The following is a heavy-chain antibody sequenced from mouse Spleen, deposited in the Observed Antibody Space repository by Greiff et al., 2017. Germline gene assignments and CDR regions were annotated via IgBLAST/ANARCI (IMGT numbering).Heavy chain of an antibody. CDR1: GYSFTGYF. Sequence: EVQRVESGPELVKPGASVKISCKASGYSFTGYFMNWVKQSHGKSLEWIGRINPNNGDIFYNQKFKGKATLTVDKSSTTAHMELLSLTSEDFAVYYCARFPIHYYGDGAMDYWGQGTSVTVSS. D-gene: IGHD1-2*01. CDR3: ARFPIHYYGDGAMDY. V-gene: IGHV1-37*01. J-gene: IGHJ4*01. CDR2: INPNNGDI.